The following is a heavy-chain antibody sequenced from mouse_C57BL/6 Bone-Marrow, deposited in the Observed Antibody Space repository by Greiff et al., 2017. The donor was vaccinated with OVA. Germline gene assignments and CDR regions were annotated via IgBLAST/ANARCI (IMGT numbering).Heavy chain of an antibody. V-gene: IGHV1-69*01. CDR1: GYTFTSYW. CDR3: AREGLCESYAMDY. CDR2: IDPSDSYT. Sequence: QVQLQQPGAELVMPGASVKLSCKASGYTFTSYWMHWVKQRPGQGLEWIGEIDPSDSYTNYNQKFKGKSTLTVDKSSSTAYMQLSSLTSEDSAVYYCAREGLCESYAMDYWGQGTSVTVSS. J-gene: IGHJ4*01.